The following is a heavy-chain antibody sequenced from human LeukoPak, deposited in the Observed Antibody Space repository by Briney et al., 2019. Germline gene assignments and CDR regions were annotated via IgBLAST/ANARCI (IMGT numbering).Heavy chain of an antibody. J-gene: IGHJ4*02. CDR2: IYSGGST. D-gene: IGHD2-21*01. CDR3: ARNIPVTRWGY. CDR1: GITFSDYY. Sequence: PGGSLRLSCTAFGITFSDYYMSWIRQAPGKGLEWVSLIYSGGSTYYADSVKGRFTISRDNSKNTVYLQMNSLRAEDTAVYYCARNIPVTRWGYWGQGTLVTVSS. V-gene: IGHV3-66*01.